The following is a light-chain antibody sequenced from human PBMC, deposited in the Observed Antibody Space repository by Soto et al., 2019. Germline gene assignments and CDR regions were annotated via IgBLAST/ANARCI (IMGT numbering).Light chain of an antibody. CDR1: QSVSSSY. CDR3: QQYGSSPLT. V-gene: IGKV3-20*01. CDR2: VAS. J-gene: IGKJ4*01. Sequence: EIVLTQSPGTLSLSPGERATLSCRASQSVSSSYLAWYQQKPGQAPRLLIYVASSRATGIPDRFSRGGSGTDFTLTISRLEPEDFEVYYCQQYGSSPLTFGGGTKVEIK.